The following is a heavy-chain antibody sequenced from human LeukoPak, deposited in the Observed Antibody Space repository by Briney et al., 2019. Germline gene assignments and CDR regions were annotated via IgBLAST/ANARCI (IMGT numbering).Heavy chain of an antibody. V-gene: IGHV4-39*07. D-gene: IGHD6-19*01. CDR2: IFCSGSA. CDR1: GGSIRRRSYY. CDR3: ARGTLYRGWSYYLDF. J-gene: IGHJ4*02. Sequence: SETQSLTCTVSGGSIRRRSYYWGWIRQPPGKGLEWIGSIFCSGSAYYNPSLKSRVTISVDTSKNHFSLRLRSVTAADTAMYYCARGTLYRGWSYYLDFWGQGSQVTVSS.